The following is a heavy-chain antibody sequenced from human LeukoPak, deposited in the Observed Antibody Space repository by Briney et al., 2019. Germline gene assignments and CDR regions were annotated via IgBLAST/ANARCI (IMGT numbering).Heavy chain of an antibody. CDR3: ARAEDDYSGFDY. J-gene: IGHJ4*02. Sequence: ASVKVSCKASGYTFTSYAMHWVRQAPGQRLEWMGWINGGNGNTKYSQNFQGRVTITRDTSATTAYMELSSLRSEDTAVFYCARAEDDYSGFDYWGQGTLVTVSS. CDR2: INGGNGNT. CDR1: GYTFTSYA. V-gene: IGHV1-3*01. D-gene: IGHD1-26*01.